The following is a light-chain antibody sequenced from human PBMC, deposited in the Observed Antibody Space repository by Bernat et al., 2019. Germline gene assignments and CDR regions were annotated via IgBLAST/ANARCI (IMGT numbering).Light chain of an antibody. Sequence: EIVLTQSPATLSLSPGERATLSCRASQSVDSRFLAWYQQKPGQAPRLLIYGTTTRATGIPDRYSGSGSGTDFTLTISRLEPEDFAVYYCQQYNSSPTMYIFGQETKLEIK. V-gene: IGKV3-20*01. CDR2: GTT. CDR1: QSVDSRF. J-gene: IGKJ2*01. CDR3: QQYNSSPTMYI.